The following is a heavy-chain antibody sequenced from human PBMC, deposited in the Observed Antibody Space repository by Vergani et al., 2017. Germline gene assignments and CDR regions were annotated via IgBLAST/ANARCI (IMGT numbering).Heavy chain of an antibody. V-gene: IGHV1-69*01. CDR3: ARDLFQRYWSSTSCYGFGWFDP. CDR1: GGPFSSYA. Sequence: QVQLVQSGAEVKKPGSSVKVSCKASGGPFSSYAISWVRQAPGQGLEWMGVIIPIFGTANYAQKFQGRVTITADESTSTAYMELGGLRSEDTAVYYCARDLFQRYWSSTSCYGFGWFDPWGQGTLVTVSS. D-gene: IGHD2-2*01. J-gene: IGHJ5*02. CDR2: IIPIFGTA.